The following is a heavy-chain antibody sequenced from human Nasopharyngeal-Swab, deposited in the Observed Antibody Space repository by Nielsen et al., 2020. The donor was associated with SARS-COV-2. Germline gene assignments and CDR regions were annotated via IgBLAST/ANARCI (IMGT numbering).Heavy chain of an antibody. CDR1: GFTFSSYS. V-gene: IGHV3-21*01. D-gene: IGHD5-12*01. J-gene: IGHJ4*02. Sequence: GESLKISCAASGFTFSSYSMNWVRQAPGKGPEWVSSISSSSSYIYYADSVKGRFTISRDNAKNSLYLQMNSLRAEDTAVYYCARGLPGTYYNSGYDSDFDYWGQGTLVTVSS. CDR3: ARGLPGTYYNSGYDSDFDY. CDR2: ISSSSSYI.